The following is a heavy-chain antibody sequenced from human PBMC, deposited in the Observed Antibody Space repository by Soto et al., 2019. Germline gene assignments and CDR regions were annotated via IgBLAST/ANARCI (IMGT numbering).Heavy chain of an antibody. CDR3: ASTLVVVPAAIRRSGYYYGMDV. CDR2: IDPSDSYT. CDR1: GYSFTSYW. D-gene: IGHD2-2*02. J-gene: IGHJ6*04. V-gene: IGHV5-10-1*01. Sequence: PGESLKISCKGSGYSFTSYWISWVRQMPGKGLEWMGRIDPSDSYTNYSPSFQGHVTISADKSISTAYLQWSSLKASDTAMYYCASTLVVVPAAIRRSGYYYGMDVWGKGTTVTVSS.